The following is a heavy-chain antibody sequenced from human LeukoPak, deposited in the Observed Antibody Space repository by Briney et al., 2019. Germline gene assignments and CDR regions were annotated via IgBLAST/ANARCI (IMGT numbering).Heavy chain of an antibody. J-gene: IGHJ4*02. CDR2: ISYDGSNK. D-gene: IGHD6-19*01. V-gene: IGHV3-30-3*01. Sequence: GRSLRLSCAASGFTFSSYAMHWVRQAPGKGLEWVAVISYDGSNKYYADSVKGRFTISRDNSKNTLYLQMNSLRAEDTAVDYCARGQWLADLDYWGQGTLVTVSS. CDR3: ARGQWLADLDY. CDR1: GFTFSSYA.